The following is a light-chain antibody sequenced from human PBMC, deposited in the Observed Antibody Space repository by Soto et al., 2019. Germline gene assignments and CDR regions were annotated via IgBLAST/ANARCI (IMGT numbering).Light chain of an antibody. CDR2: GAS. Sequence: EIVLTQSPGTLSLSAGERATLSCRASQSVSSNYLAWYQQKPGQALRLLIYGASSRATGIPDRFSGSGSGTDFTLTISRLEPEDFAVYYCQQYGNSTETFGQGTKLEIK. V-gene: IGKV3-20*01. CDR1: QSVSSNY. CDR3: QQYGNSTET. J-gene: IGKJ2*01.